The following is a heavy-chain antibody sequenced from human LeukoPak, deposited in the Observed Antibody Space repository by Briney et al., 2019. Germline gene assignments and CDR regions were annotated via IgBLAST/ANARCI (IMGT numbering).Heavy chain of an antibody. CDR3: ARLEPGGLLSPVY. CDR2: IYYSGST. Sequence: SETLSLTCTVPGGSISSSSYYWGWIRQPPGKGLEWIGSIYYSGSTYYNPSLKSRVTISVDTSKNQFSLKLSSVTAADTAVYYCARLEPGGLLSPVYWGQGTLVTVSS. V-gene: IGHV4-39*01. J-gene: IGHJ4*02. CDR1: GGSISSSSYY. D-gene: IGHD2/OR15-2a*01.